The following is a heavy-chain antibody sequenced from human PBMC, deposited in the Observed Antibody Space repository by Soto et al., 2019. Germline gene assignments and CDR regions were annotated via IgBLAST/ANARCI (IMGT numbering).Heavy chain of an antibody. CDR1: GFLFSDYA. D-gene: IGHD3-9*01. J-gene: IGHJ6*02. CDR2: LTDSGGST. Sequence: GGSLRLSCAASGFLFSDYAMTWVRRAPGKGLEWVSSLTDSGGSTFYADSVKGRFTISRDNSKNTLYLQMNSLRAEDTAVYYCAKNVWGITIFGGMDVWGQGTTVTVSS. V-gene: IGHV3-23*01. CDR3: AKNVWGITIFGGMDV.